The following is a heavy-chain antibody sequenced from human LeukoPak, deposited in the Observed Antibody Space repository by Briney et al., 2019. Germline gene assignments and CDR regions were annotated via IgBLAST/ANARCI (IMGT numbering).Heavy chain of an antibody. J-gene: IGHJ4*02. V-gene: IGHV1-69*13. CDR3: AREAPNSYGFYYFDY. D-gene: IGHD5-18*01. CDR1: GGTFSSYA. Sequence: ASVTVSCTASGGTFSSYAISWVRQAPGQGLEWMGGIIPIFGTANYAQKFQGRVTITADESTSTAYMELSSLRSEDTAVYYCAREAPNSYGFYYFDYWGQGTLVTVSS. CDR2: IIPIFGTA.